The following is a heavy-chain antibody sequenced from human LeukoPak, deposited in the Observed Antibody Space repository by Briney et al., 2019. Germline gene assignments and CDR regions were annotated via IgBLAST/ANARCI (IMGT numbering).Heavy chain of an antibody. CDR1: GGSISSSNW. D-gene: IGHD1-26*01. V-gene: IGHV4-4*02. CDR3: ARAVGATTLGADDAFDI. CDR2: IYHSGST. Sequence: SETLSLTCAVSGGSISSSNWWSWIRQPPGKGLEWIGEIYHSGSTNYNPSLKSRLTISVDSSKNQFSLKLRSVTAADTAVYYCARAVGATTLGADDAFDIWGQGTMVTVSS. J-gene: IGHJ3*02.